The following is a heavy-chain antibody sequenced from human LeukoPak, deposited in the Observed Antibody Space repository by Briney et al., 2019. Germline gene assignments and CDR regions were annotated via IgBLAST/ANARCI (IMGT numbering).Heavy chain of an antibody. J-gene: IGHJ5*02. V-gene: IGHV4-38-2*02. CDR3: AREQRRATVTAYNWFDP. Sequence: PSETLSLTCAVSGYSISSGYQWGWIRQPPGKGLEWIGSIYHSGSTYYNPSLKSRVTISVDTSKNQFSLKLNSVAAADTAVYYCAREQRRATVTAYNWFDPWGQGTLVTVSP. CDR1: GYSISSGYQ. CDR2: IYHSGST. D-gene: IGHD4-17*01.